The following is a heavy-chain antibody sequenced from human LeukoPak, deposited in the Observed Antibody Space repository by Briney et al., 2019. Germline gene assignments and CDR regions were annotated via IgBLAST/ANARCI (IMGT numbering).Heavy chain of an antibody. CDR3: ATTSVGATDY. CDR2: IYPGDSDT. J-gene: IGHJ4*02. CDR1: GYSFTSYW. D-gene: IGHD1-26*01. Sequence: AESLQIFSKGSGYSFTSYWIGWLRQMPGKALEWMGIIYPGDSDTRYSPSFQGQVTISADKSISTAYLQWSSLKASDTAMYYCATTSVGATDYRGQGTLVTVSS. V-gene: IGHV5-51*01.